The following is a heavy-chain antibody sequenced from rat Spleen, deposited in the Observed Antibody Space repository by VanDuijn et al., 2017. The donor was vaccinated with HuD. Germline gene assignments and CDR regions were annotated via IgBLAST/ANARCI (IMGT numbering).Heavy chain of an antibody. CDR1: DYSITNNY. CDR3: ARSGTNPGWYFDF. D-gene: IGHD3-4*01. J-gene: IGHJ1*01. Sequence: EVQLQESGPGLVKPSQSLTLTCSVTDYSITNNYWGWIRKFPGNKMEWMGYISYSGSASYNPSLKSRGSITRDTSKTQFFLQLNSVANEDTATCYCARSGTNPGWYFDFWGPGTMVTVSS. CDR2: ISYSGSA. V-gene: IGHV3-1*01.